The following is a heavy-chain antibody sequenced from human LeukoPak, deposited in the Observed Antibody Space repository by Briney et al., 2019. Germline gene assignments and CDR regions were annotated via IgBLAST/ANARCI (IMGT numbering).Heavy chain of an antibody. Sequence: ASVKVSCKASGYTFTSYGISWVRQAPGQGLEWMGFISAYNGNTNYAQKLQGRVTMTTDTSTSTAYMELRSLRSDDTAVYYCARDRDGSPGFYAPMDVWGQGTTVTVSS. J-gene: IGHJ6*02. CDR3: ARDRDGSPGFYAPMDV. CDR1: GYTFTSYG. V-gene: IGHV1-18*01. D-gene: IGHD2/OR15-2a*01. CDR2: ISAYNGNT.